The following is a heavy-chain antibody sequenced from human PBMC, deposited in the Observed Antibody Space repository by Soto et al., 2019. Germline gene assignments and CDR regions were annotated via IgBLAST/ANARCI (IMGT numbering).Heavy chain of an antibody. CDR3: AREGYCSSGSCALYSHEYFGMDV. CDR2: ISTYNGNT. Sequence: GVSVKVSCKASGYTFDRYGISWVRQAPGQGLEWMGWISTYNGNTNYAQKLKGRVTMTTDTFTSTAYMELRSLTSDDTAVYYCAREGYCSSGSCALYSHEYFGMDVWGQVTTVTVSS. J-gene: IGHJ6*02. D-gene: IGHD2-15*01. V-gene: IGHV1-18*01. CDR1: GYTFDRYG.